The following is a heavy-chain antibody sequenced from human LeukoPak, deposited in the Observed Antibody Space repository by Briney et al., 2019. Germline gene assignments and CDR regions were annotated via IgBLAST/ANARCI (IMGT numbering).Heavy chain of an antibody. D-gene: IGHD1-14*01. CDR1: GGSISSYY. CDR3: ARDMGPRNAFDI. J-gene: IGHJ3*02. V-gene: IGHV4-59*01. CDR2: IYYSGST. Sequence: SETLSLNCTVSGGSISSYYWSWIRQPPGKGLEWIGYIYYSGSTNYNPSLKSRVTISVDTSKNQFSLKLSSVTAADTAVYYCARDMGPRNAFDIWGQGTMVTVSS.